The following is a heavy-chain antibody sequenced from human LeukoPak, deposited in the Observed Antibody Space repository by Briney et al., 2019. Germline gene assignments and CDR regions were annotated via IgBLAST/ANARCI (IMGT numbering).Heavy chain of an antibody. V-gene: IGHV1-69*05. CDR2: IIPIFGTA. Sequence: SVKVSCKASGGTFSSYAISWVRQAPGQGLEWMGGIIPIFGTANYAQKFQGRVTITTDEPTSTAYMELSSLRSEDTAVYYCASPYSGSYYAFDIWGQGTMVTVSS. CDR1: GGTFSSYA. CDR3: ASPYSGSYYAFDI. J-gene: IGHJ3*02. D-gene: IGHD1-26*01.